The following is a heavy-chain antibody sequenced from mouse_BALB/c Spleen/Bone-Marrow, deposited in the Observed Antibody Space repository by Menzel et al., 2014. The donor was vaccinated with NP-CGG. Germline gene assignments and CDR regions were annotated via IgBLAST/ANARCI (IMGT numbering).Heavy chain of an antibody. CDR1: GYTFTNYF. J-gene: IGHJ3*01. CDR2: INPNNGGT. CDR3: TRSGPGFAY. Sequence: VQLQESGAELVKPGASVRLSCKASGYTFTNYFMYWVKQRPGQGLEWIGEINPNNGGTNFNENFKSKATLTLDKSSSTAYMQLSSLTSEDSAVYYCTRSGPGFAYWGHGTLVTVSA. V-gene: IGHV1S81*02.